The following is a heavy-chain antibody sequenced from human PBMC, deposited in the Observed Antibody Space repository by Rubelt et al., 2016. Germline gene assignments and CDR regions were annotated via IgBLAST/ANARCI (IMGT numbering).Heavy chain of an antibody. D-gene: IGHD5-12*01. V-gene: IGHV4-38-2*02. CDR2: ISLSGGT. Sequence: QVQLQESGPGLVKPSETLSLTCTVSGYSISSGYYWGWIRQPPGKGLEWIGTISLSGGTFYSPSLKSRVTISADTSKNQFSPKLGAVAAADTAVYYGARDLGRSGYASCSDYWGRGTLVTVSS. CDR3: ARDLGRSGYASCSDY. J-gene: IGHJ4*02. CDR1: GYSISSGYY.